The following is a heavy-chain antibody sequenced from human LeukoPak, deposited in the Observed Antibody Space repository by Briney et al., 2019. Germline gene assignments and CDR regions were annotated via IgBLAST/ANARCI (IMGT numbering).Heavy chain of an antibody. CDR1: GYTFTSYG. CDR3: ATGGHVRVYDSSAYYGHY. CDR2: ISAYNGNT. D-gene: IGHD3-22*01. Sequence: ASVKVSCKASGYTFTSYGISWVRQAPGQGLEWMGWISAYNGNTNYAQKLQGRITMTTDTSTSTAYMELRSLRSDDTAVYYCATGGHVRVYDSSAYYGHYWGQGTLVTVSS. V-gene: IGHV1-18*01. J-gene: IGHJ4*02.